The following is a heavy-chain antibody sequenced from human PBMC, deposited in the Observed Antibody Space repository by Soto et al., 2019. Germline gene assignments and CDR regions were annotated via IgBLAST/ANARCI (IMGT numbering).Heavy chain of an antibody. CDR2: ITSRSRYI. CDR1: GFSFSDYN. J-gene: IGHJ6*02. Sequence: EVQLVESGGGLVKPGGSLRLSCAASGFSFSDYNINWVRQAPGKGLEWVSSITSRSRYIYYADSVKGRFTISRDNAKNSLYLQMNSLRAEDTTVYYCARVWFYDSSGYYNYYYYGRDVWGPGTTVTVSS. CDR3: ARVWFYDSSGYYNYYYYGRDV. D-gene: IGHD3-22*01. V-gene: IGHV3-21*01.